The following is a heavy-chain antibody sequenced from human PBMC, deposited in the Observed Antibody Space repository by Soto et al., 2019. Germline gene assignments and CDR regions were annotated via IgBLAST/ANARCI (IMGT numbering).Heavy chain of an antibody. CDR2: INPNSGGT. D-gene: IGHD3-10*01. CDR3: ARGPVADYYGSGNRDPWGRYYYYYYMDV. J-gene: IGHJ6*03. CDR1: GYTFTGYY. V-gene: IGHV1-2*04. Sequence: ASVKVSCKASGYTFTGYYMHWVRQAPGQGLEWMGWINPNSGGTNYAQKFQGWVTMTRDTSISTAYMELSRLRSDDTAVYYCARGPVADYYGSGNRDPWGRYYYYYYMDVWGKGTTVTVSS.